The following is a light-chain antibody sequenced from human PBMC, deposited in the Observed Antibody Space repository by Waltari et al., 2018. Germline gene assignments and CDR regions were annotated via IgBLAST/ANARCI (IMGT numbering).Light chain of an antibody. CDR3: QQYGSAPRT. CDR2: GAS. J-gene: IGKJ1*01. CDR1: QSVSSSY. Sequence: EIVLTQSPGTLSLSPGERATLSCRASQSVSSSYLAWYQQKPGQALRLLIYGASSRATGIADRFRGSGSGTDFTLTVSRLEPEDFAVYYCQQYGSAPRTFGQGTKVEIK. V-gene: IGKV3-20*01.